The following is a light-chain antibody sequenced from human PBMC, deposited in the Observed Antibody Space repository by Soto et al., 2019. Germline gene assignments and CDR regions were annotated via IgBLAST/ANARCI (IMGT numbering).Light chain of an antibody. CDR3: ATWDRSLSVGV. V-gene: IGLV1-51*01. CDR2: DND. Sequence: QSELTQPPSVSAAPGQKVTISCSGSSSNIGNNYVFWYQPLPGTAPKLLIYDNDKRPSGIPDRFSGSKSGTSATLGITGLQTGDEADYYCATWDRSLSVGVFGGGTKLTVL. CDR1: SSNIGNNY. J-gene: IGLJ2*01.